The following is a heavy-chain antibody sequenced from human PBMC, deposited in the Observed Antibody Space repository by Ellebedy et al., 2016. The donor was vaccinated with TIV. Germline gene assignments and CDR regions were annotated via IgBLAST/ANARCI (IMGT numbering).Heavy chain of an antibody. CDR2: ISGSDGTT. Sequence: PGGSLRLSCAASGFTFSSYGLSWVRQAPGKGLEWVSGISGSDGTTYHADSVKGRFTISRDNSKNTLFLQMNSLRAEDQAVYYCAKGRRMVYSTGGLEYWGQGTLVTVSS. CDR3: AKGRRMVYSTGGLEY. J-gene: IGHJ4*02. D-gene: IGHD2-8*01. CDR1: GFTFSSYG. V-gene: IGHV3-23*01.